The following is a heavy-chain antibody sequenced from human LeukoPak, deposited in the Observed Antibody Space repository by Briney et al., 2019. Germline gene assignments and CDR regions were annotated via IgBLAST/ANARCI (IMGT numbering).Heavy chain of an antibody. Sequence: PGGSLRLSCAASGFTLSSYSMNWVRQAPGKGLEWVSYISSSSTIYYADSVKGRFTISRDNAKNSLYLQMNSLRAEDTAVYYCARGDYGSGSYDYWGQGTLVTVSS. CDR1: GFTLSSYS. CDR2: ISSSSTI. J-gene: IGHJ4*02. CDR3: ARGDYGSGSYDY. D-gene: IGHD3-10*01. V-gene: IGHV3-48*04.